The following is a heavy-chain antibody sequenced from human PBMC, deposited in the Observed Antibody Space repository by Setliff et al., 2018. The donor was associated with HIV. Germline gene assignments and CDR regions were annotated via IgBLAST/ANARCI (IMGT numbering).Heavy chain of an antibody. CDR2: IYYSGST. D-gene: IGHD3-16*02. V-gene: IGHV4-39*01. CDR3: ASLITFGGVIANYYFDY. J-gene: IGHJ4*02. CDR1: GGSLSSSSYY. Sequence: KASETLSLTCTVSGGSLSSSSYYWGWIRQPPGKGLEWIGSIYYSGSTYYNPSLKSRVTISVDTSKSQFSLKLSSVTAADTAVYYCASLITFGGVIANYYFDYWGQGTLVTVSS.